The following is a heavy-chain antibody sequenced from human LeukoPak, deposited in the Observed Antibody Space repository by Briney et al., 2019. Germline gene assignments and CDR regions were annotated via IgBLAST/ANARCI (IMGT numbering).Heavy chain of an antibody. CDR1: GGTFSSYA. V-gene: IGHV1-69*13. Sequence: ASVKVSCKASGGTFSSYAISWVRQAPGQGLEWMGGIIPIFGTANYAQKFQGRVTITADESTSTAYMGLSSLRSEDTAVYYCARDGSSTEFGDYWGQGTLVTVSS. CDR3: ARDGSSTEFGDY. J-gene: IGHJ4*02. CDR2: IIPIFGTA. D-gene: IGHD3-10*01.